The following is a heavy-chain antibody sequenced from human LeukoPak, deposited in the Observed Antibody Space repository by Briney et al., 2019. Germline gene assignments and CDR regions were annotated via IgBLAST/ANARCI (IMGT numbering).Heavy chain of an antibody. Sequence: GGSLRLSCAASGFTFSSYEMNWVRQAPGKGLVWVSYISRSGSTIYFADSVKGRFTISRDNAKNSLYLQMNSLRAEDTAVYYCAREHSSGWTRFDYWGQGTLVTVSS. D-gene: IGHD6-19*01. V-gene: IGHV3-48*03. CDR1: GFTFSSYE. CDR3: AREHSSGWTRFDY. J-gene: IGHJ4*02. CDR2: ISRSGSTI.